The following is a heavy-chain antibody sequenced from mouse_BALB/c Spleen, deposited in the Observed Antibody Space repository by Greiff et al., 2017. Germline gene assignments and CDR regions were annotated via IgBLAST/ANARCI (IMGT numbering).Heavy chain of an antibody. J-gene: IGHJ2*01. Sequence: QVQLQQPGAELVKPGTSVKLSCKASGYNFTSYWINWVKLRPGQGLEWIGDIYPGSGSTNYNEKFKSKATLTVDTSSSTAYMQLSSLASEDSALYYCARYNYGNYDYWGQGTTLTVSS. CDR3: ARYNYGNYDY. CDR1: GYNFTSYW. D-gene: IGHD2-1*01. CDR2: IYPGSGST. V-gene: IGHV1-55*01.